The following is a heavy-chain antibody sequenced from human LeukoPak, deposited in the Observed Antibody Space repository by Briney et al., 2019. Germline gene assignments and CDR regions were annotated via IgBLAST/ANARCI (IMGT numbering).Heavy chain of an antibody. D-gene: IGHD2-15*01. CDR3: AREFYCSGGTCSFDP. CDR2: LSYDGSDK. V-gene: IGHV3-30*04. Sequence: GGSLRLSCVASGFSFSSFSMHWVRQAPGKGLEWVAFLSYDGSDKYYADSVKGRFTISRDNTKDSLYLQMNSLRTEDTALYYCAREFYCSGGTCSFDPWGQGTLVTVSS. J-gene: IGHJ5*02. CDR1: GFSFSSFS.